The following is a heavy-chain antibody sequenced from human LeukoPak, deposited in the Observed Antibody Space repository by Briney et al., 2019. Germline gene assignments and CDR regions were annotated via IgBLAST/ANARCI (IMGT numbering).Heavy chain of an antibody. D-gene: IGHD5-18*01. CDR2: IYYDGSDK. J-gene: IGHJ4*02. CDR1: GFTFSSYG. CDR3: ARDRSQHYFDY. V-gene: IGHV3-33*08. Sequence: GGSLRLSCTASGFTFSSYGMHWVRQAPGKGLEWVAVIYYDGSDKYYVDSVKGRFAVSRDNSKNTLYLQMNNLRVEDTAVYHCARDRSQHYFDYWGQGALVTVSS.